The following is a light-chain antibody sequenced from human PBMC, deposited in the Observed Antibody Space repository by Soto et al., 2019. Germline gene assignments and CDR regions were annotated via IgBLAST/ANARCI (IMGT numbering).Light chain of an antibody. Sequence: QSVLTQPPSVSGAPGQRVTISCTGSSSNIGAAYGVHWYQQLPGTAPKLLIYGNSNRPSGVPDRFSGSKSGTSASLAITGLQAEDAADYYCQSSDSSLSGSVFGGGTKLTVL. CDR2: GNS. CDR1: SSNIGAAYG. J-gene: IGLJ3*02. V-gene: IGLV1-40*01. CDR3: QSSDSSLSGSV.